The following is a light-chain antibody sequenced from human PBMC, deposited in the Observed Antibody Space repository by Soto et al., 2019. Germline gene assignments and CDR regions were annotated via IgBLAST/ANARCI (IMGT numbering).Light chain of an antibody. CDR3: QQYNSYSRT. V-gene: IGKV1-5*03. J-gene: IGKJ1*01. Sequence: DIQMTQSPSSVSASVGDRVTITCRASQSISSWLAWYQQKPGKAPKLLIYKASSLESGVPSRFSGSGSGTEFTHTISSLQPDDFATYYCQQYNSYSRTFGQGTKVDIK. CDR1: QSISSW. CDR2: KAS.